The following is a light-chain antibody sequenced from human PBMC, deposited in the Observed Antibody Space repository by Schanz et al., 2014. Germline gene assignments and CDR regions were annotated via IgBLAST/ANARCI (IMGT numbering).Light chain of an antibody. CDR3: AAWDDSLNGPV. CDR1: GSNLGQRNT. CDR2: GND. Sequence: QSVLTQPPSASGTPGQKVTISCSGSGSNLGQRNTVNWYPHLPRTAPKLLIYGNDQRPSGVPDRFSGSKSGTSASLAISGLQSEDEADYFCAAWDDSLNGPVFGGGTKLTVL. V-gene: IGLV1-44*01. J-gene: IGLJ2*01.